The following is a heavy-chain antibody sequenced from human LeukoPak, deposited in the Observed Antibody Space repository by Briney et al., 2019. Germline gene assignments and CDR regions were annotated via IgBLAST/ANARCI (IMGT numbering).Heavy chain of an antibody. D-gene: IGHD6-19*01. CDR1: GGSISGGSYY. CDR3: AAVADTADYYGMDV. Sequence: PSQTLSLTCTVSGGSISGGSYYWSWIRQPAGKTLEWIGRIYTSGNTNYNPSLKSRVTISVDTSKNQFSLKLSSVTVADTAVYYCAAVADTADYYGMDVWGQGTTVTVSS. V-gene: IGHV4-61*02. J-gene: IGHJ6*02. CDR2: IYTSGNT.